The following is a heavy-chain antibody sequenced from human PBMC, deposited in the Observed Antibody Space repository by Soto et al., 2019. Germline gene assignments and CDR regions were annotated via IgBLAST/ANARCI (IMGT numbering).Heavy chain of an antibody. CDR2: ISSSSSYI. D-gene: IGHD3-22*01. V-gene: IGHV3-21*01. J-gene: IGHJ6*02. CDR3: ASVDSSGYVGSMNYYYYGMDV. Sequence: PGGSLRLSCAASGFTFSSYSMNWVRQAPGKGLEWVSSISSSSSYIYYADSVKGRFTISRDNAKNSLYLQMNSLRAEDTAVYYCASVDSSGYVGSMNYYYYGMDVWGQGTTVTVSS. CDR1: GFTFSSYS.